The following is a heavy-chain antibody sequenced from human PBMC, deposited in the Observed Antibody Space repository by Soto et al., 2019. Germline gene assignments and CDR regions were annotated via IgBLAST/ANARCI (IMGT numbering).Heavy chain of an antibody. CDR2: IYNDGST. V-gene: IGHV3-53*01. J-gene: IGHJ5*02. D-gene: IGHD3-10*01. Sequence: GGSLRLSCAASGFTVNGNYMSWVRQAPGKGLQWVSAIYNDGSTFYADSVQGRFTISRDNSKNTLFLQMNSLRGEDTAVYYSETEWPGRGFDHWGQGTMLTVSS. CDR1: GFTVNGNY. CDR3: ETEWPGRGFDH.